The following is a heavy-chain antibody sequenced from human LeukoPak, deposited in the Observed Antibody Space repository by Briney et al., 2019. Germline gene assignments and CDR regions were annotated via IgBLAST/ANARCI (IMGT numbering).Heavy chain of an antibody. J-gene: IGHJ4*02. CDR1: GYTFTGYY. V-gene: IGHV1-2*02. D-gene: IGHD6-13*01. CDR2: INPNSGGT. CDR3: ARLFSAAGTGFDY. Sequence: ASVKVSCKASGYTFTGYYMHWVRQAPGQGLEWMGWINPNSGGTNYAQKFQGRVTMTRDTSISTAYMELSRLRSDDTAVYYCARLFSAAGTGFDYWGQGNLVTVPS.